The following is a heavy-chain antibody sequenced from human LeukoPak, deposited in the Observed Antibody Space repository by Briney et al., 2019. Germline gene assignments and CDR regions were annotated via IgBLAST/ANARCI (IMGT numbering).Heavy chain of an antibody. CDR1: GYTFTAYY. J-gene: IGHJ4*02. D-gene: IGHD1-26*01. CDR3: ARNQVGATGLGDY. CDR2: INPNSGGT. Sequence: ASVKVSCKASGYTFTAYYMHWVRQAPGQGLEWMGWINPNSGGTNYAQKFQGRVTMTRDTSISTAYMELSRLRSDDTAVYYCARNQVGATGLGDYWGQGTLVTVSS. V-gene: IGHV1-2*02.